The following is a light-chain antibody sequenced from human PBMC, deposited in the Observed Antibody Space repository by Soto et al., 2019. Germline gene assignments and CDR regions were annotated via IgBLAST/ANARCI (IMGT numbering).Light chain of an antibody. Sequence: EIVLTQSPGTLSLSPGESATLSCRASQSVSSYLAWYQQKPGQAPRLLIYDASNRATGIPDRFSGGGSGTDFTLTISRLEPEDFAVYYCQQFSSYPLTFGGGTKVDI. CDR2: DAS. CDR3: QQFSSYPLT. J-gene: IGKJ4*01. CDR1: QSVSSY. V-gene: IGKV3-20*01.